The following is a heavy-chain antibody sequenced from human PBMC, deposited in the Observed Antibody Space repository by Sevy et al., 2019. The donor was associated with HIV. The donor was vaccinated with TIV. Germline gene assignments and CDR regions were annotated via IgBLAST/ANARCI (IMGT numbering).Heavy chain of an antibody. J-gene: IGHJ4*02. V-gene: IGHV1-18*01. D-gene: IGHD6-13*01. CDR3: AREEGSSWHDFDY. CDR1: GYTFISYG. Sequence: ASVKVSFKASGYTFISYGISWVRQAPGQVLEWMGWISAFNGNTNYAQKLQGRVTMTTDISTSTAYMELRSLRSDDTPVYYCAREEGSSWHDFDYWGQGTLVTVSS. CDR2: ISAFNGNT.